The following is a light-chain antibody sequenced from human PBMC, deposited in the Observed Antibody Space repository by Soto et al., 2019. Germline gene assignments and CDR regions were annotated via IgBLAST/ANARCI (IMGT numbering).Light chain of an antibody. V-gene: IGKV1-39*01. CDR2: AAS. CDR3: QHSYGTPFT. J-gene: IGKJ3*01. CDR1: QTINKY. Sequence: DIQMTQSPSSLSASVGDRVTITCRASQTINKYLHWYQQKPGKAPKLLIYAASSLQSAVTSRFSGSGSGTDFTLTISSLQPEDFATYYSQHSYGTPFTFGPGTKVDIK.